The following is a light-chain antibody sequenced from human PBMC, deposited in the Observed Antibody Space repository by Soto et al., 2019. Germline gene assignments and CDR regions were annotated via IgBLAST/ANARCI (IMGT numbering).Light chain of an antibody. Sequence: QLVLTQPPSVSEAPRQRVTISCSGSSSNIGNNAVNWYQQLPGKAPKLLIYYDDLLPSGVSDRFSGSKSGTSASLAISRLQSEDEADYYCAAWDDSLNGVVFGGGTKVTVL. J-gene: IGLJ2*01. CDR2: YDD. V-gene: IGLV1-36*01. CDR3: AAWDDSLNGVV. CDR1: SSNIGNNA.